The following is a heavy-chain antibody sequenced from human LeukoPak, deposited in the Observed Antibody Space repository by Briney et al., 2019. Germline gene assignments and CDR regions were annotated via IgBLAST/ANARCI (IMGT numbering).Heavy chain of an antibody. CDR3: ARSPTSFYSYFDY. CDR1: GFTFHDHG. Sequence: GGFLRLSCAASGFTFHDHGMTWVRQAPGKGLEWVSAINWNGGSTGYADSVKGRFTISRDNAKNSLHLQMNGLRAEDTAFYYCARSPTSFYSYFDYWGQGTLVTVSS. V-gene: IGHV3-20*04. D-gene: IGHD3-3*01. J-gene: IGHJ4*02. CDR2: INWNGGST.